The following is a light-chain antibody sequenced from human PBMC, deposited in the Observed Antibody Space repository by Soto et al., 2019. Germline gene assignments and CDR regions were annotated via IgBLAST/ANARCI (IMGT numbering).Light chain of an antibody. Sequence: VLTQSPGTLSLSPGERATLSCRTSQTLSSSFLAWYQQTPGQAPRLLIYDTSTRAIDIPDRLSGSGSGTDFTLTISRLEPEDFAVYYCQQYGYLGTFGQGTKVDIK. CDR3: QQYGYLGT. V-gene: IGKV3-20*01. CDR2: DTS. J-gene: IGKJ1*01. CDR1: QTLSSSF.